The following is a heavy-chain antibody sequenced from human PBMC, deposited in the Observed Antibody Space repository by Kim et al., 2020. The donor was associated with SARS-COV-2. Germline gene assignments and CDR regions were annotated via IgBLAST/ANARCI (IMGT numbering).Heavy chain of an antibody. CDR3: AVDDFSYYYGSGISSRTPTQKEYGMDV. Sequence: GGSLRLSCAASGFTFSSYAMHWVRQAPGKGLEWVAVISYDGSNKYYADSVKGRFTISRDNSKNTLYLQMNSLRAEDTAVYYCAVDDFSYYYGSGISSRTPTQKEYGMDVWGQGTTVTVSS. V-gene: IGHV3-30*04. D-gene: IGHD3-10*01. CDR2: ISYDGSNK. J-gene: IGHJ6*02. CDR1: GFTFSSYA.